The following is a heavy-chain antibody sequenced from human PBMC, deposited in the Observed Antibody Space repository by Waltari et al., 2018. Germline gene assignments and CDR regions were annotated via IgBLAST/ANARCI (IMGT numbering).Heavy chain of an antibody. CDR2: IDYTGST. D-gene: IGHD6-6*01. V-gene: IGHV4-59*01. CDR1: GGSISSTL. Sequence: QVQLQESGPGLLKPSETLSLTCTVSGGSISSTLWTWLRQSPGKGLEWIGNIDYTGSTKYNPSLRSRVTISVDTSKTQFSLRLSSVTAADTAVYYCARFVRGRYFDYWGQGSLATVSS. J-gene: IGHJ4*02. CDR3: ARFVRGRYFDY.